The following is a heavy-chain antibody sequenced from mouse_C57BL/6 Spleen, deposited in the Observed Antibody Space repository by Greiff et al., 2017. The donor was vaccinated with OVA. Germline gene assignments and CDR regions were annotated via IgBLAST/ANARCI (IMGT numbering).Heavy chain of an antibody. CDR2: ISYDGSN. Sequence: DVKLQESGPGLVKPSQSLSLTCSVTGYSITSGYYWNWIRQFPGNKLEWMGYISYDGSNNYNPSLKNRISITRDTSKNQFFLKLNSVTTEDTATYYCAREGDYDVADYWGQGTTLTVSS. V-gene: IGHV3-6*01. J-gene: IGHJ2*01. CDR3: AREGDYDVADY. CDR1: GYSITSGYY. D-gene: IGHD2-4*01.